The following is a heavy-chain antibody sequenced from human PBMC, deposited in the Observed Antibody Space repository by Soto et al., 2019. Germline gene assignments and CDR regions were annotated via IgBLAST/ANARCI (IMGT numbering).Heavy chain of an antibody. D-gene: IGHD3-3*01. V-gene: IGHV2-5*02. CDR3: AHRVLRTVFGLVTTTAIYFDF. Sequence: QITLNDSGPTQVKPRQTLTLTCTFSGFSLTTSGVGVGWIGQSPGKAPEWLALIYWDADKRYSPSLKSRLTITKDISKNQVVLTMADLVPADTATYYCAHRVLRTVFGLVTTTAIYFDFWGQGTPVAVSS. CDR1: GFSLTTSGVG. CDR2: IYWDADK. J-gene: IGHJ4*02.